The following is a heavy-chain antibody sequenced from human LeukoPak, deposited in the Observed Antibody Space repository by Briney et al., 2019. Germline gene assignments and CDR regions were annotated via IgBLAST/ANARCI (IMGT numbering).Heavy chain of an antibody. CDR3: AREGPREYSSSSGWEVPFDY. D-gene: IGHD6-6*01. V-gene: IGHV4-61*01. CDR1: GGSISSSSSYY. Sequence: SETLSLTCTVSGGSISSSSSYYWGWIRQPPGKGLEWIGYIYYSGSTNYNPSLKSRVTISVDTSKNQFSLKLSSVTAADTAVYYCAREGPREYSSSSGWEVPFDYWGQGTLVTVSS. J-gene: IGHJ4*02. CDR2: IYYSGST.